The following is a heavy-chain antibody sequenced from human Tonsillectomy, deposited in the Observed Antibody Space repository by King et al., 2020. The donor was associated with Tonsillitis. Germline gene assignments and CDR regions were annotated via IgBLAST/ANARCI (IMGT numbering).Heavy chain of an antibody. CDR1: GGSISRGDSY. J-gene: IGHJ4*02. Sequence: QLQESGPGLVKPSQTLSLTCTVSGGSISRGDSYWSWIRQPPGKGLEWIGHIYYTGSTYDNPSLKSRVTLSLDTSKNQFSLKLSSVAAADTAVYYCARVLGYYDFWSGYFIDYWGKGTLVTVSS. D-gene: IGHD3-3*01. V-gene: IGHV4-30-4*01. CDR3: ARVLGYYDFWSGYFIDY. CDR2: IYYTGST.